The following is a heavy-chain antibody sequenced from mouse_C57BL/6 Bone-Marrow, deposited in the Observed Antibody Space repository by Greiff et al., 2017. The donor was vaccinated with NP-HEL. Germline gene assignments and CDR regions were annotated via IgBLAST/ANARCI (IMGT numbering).Heavy chain of an antibody. CDR3: ARVSLYGSRTGFAY. D-gene: IGHD1-1*01. V-gene: IGHV5-16*01. CDR1: GFTFSDYY. CDR2: INYDGSST. J-gene: IGHJ3*01. Sequence: EVKVVESEGGLVQPGSSMKLSCTASGFTFSDYYMAWVRQVPEKGLEWVANINYDGSSTYYLDSLKSRFIISRDNAKNILYLQMSSLKSEDTATYYCARVSLYGSRTGFAYWGQGTLVTVSA.